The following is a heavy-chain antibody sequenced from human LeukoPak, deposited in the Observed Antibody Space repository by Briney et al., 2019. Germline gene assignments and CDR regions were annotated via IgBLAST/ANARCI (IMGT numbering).Heavy chain of an antibody. J-gene: IGHJ4*02. D-gene: IGHD3-22*01. CDR1: GYTFTSYD. CDR2: MNPNSGNT. CDR3: ARGVRYHSSGYPYYFDY. Sequence: ASVKVSCKASGYTFTSYDIHWVRQATGQGLEWMGWMNPNSGNTGYAQKFQGRVTMTRNTSISTAYMELSSLRSEDTAVYYCARGVRYHSSGYPYYFDYWGQGTLVTVSS. V-gene: IGHV1-8*01.